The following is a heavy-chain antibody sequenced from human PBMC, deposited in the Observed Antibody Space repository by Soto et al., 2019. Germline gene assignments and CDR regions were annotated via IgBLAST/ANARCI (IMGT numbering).Heavy chain of an antibody. D-gene: IGHD6-13*01. J-gene: IGHJ6*02. V-gene: IGHV3-49*03. CDR3: TRDRLTPNGYSSSWYRGYYYYGMDV. Sequence: HPGGSLRLSCTASGFTFGDYAMSWFRQAPGKGLEWVGFIRSKAYGGTTEYAASVKGRFTISRDDSKSIAYLQMNSLKTEDTAVYYCTRDRLTPNGYSSSWYRGYYYYGMDVWGQGTTVTVSS. CDR2: IRSKAYGGTT. CDR1: GFTFGDYA.